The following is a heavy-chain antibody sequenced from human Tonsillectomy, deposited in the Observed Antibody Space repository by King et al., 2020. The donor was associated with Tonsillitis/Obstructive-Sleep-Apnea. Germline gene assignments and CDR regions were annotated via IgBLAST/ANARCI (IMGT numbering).Heavy chain of an antibody. V-gene: IGHV3-23*04. Sequence: VQLVESGGGLVQPGGSLRLSCAASGFTFSSDAMSWVRQAPGKGLEWVSAISGSGGSTYYADSVKGRFTISRDNSKNTLYLQMNSLRAEDTAVYDCAKPHRSSGYLLWFFGYWGQGTLVTVSS. D-gene: IGHD3-22*01. J-gene: IGHJ4*02. CDR3: AKPHRSSGYLLWFFGY. CDR1: GFTFSSDA. CDR2: ISGSGGST.